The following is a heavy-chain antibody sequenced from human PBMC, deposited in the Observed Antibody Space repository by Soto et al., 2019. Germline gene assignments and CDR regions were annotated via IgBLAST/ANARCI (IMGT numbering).Heavy chain of an antibody. D-gene: IGHD6-13*01. Sequence: PGESLKISCNGSGYSLTIYWISWVRQMPGKGLEWMGRIDPSDSYTNYSPSFQGHVTISADKSISTAYLQWSSLKASDTAMYYCARFLSAAAGTLFDYWGQGTLVTVSS. CDR1: GYSLTIYW. CDR3: ARFLSAAAGTLFDY. CDR2: IDPSDSYT. V-gene: IGHV5-10-1*01. J-gene: IGHJ4*02.